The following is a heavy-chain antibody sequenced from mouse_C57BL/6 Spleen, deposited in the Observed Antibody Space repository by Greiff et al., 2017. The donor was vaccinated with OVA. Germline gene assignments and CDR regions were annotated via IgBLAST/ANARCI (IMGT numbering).Heavy chain of an antibody. Sequence: EVMLVESGGGLVKPGGSLKLSCAASGFTFSDYGMHWVRQAPEKGLEWVAYISSGSSTIYYADTVKGRFTISRDNAKNTLFLQMTSLRSEDTAMYYCARTVVAKGAWFAYWGQGTLVTVSA. J-gene: IGHJ3*01. D-gene: IGHD1-1*01. CDR1: GFTFSDYG. CDR2: ISSGSSTI. CDR3: ARTVVAKGAWFAY. V-gene: IGHV5-17*01.